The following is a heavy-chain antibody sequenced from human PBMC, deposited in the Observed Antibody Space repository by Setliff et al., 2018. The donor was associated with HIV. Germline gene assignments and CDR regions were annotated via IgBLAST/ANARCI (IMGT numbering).Heavy chain of an antibody. V-gene: IGHV4-38-2*01. J-gene: IGHJ4*02. Sequence: SETLSLTCAVSGYSISSGYYWGWIRQPPGKGLEWIGNIYHSGSTYCNPSLKSRVTISVDTSKNQFSLKLSSVTAADTAVHYCARGYDILTGYIFDYWGQGTLVTVSS. D-gene: IGHD3-9*01. CDR2: IYHSGST. CDR3: ARGYDILTGYIFDY. CDR1: GYSISSGYY.